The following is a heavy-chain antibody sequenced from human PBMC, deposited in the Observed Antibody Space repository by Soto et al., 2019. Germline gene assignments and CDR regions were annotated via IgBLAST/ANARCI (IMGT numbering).Heavy chain of an antibody. D-gene: IGHD4-17*01. CDR2: ISYDGSNK. Sequence: QPWGDLLVTCVLSVFTFSNYAMNGVRQAPVKGLEWVAVISYDGSNKYYADSVKGRITISRDNSRNTLYLQMNSLRAEDTAMYYCARDLVKNYGSFAYWGHGTLATGSP. CDR1: VFTFSNYA. CDR3: ARDLVKNYGSFAY. V-gene: IGHV3-30-3*01. J-gene: IGHJ4*01.